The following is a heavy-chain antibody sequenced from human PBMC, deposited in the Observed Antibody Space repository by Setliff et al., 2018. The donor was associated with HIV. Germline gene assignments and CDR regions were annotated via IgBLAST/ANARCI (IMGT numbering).Heavy chain of an antibody. CDR2: VYHTGST. CDR1: GGSFSDYY. CDR3: ARRPLFGVVIASVAKMEFDY. J-gene: IGHJ4*02. V-gene: IGHV4-34*01. D-gene: IGHD3-3*01. Sequence: SETLSLTCAVYGGSFSDYYWSWVRQPPGRGLEWIGEVYHTGSTNYNPSLKSRVITSIDKSKNQFSLKIDSVTAADTAVYYCARRPLFGVVIASVAKMEFDYWGQGTLVTVSS.